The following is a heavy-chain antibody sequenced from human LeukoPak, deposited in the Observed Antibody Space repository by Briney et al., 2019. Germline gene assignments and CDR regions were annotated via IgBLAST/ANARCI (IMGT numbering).Heavy chain of an antibody. V-gene: IGHV4-4*02. Sequence: PSGTLSLTCAVSGGSISSSNWWSWVRQPPGKGLEWIGEIYHSGSTNYNPSLKSRVTISVDKSKNQFSLKLSSVTAADTAVYYCARITMVRGVIRARRPDAFDIWGQGTMVTVSS. D-gene: IGHD3-10*01. CDR1: GGSISSSNW. CDR3: ARITMVRGVIRARRPDAFDI. CDR2: IYHSGST. J-gene: IGHJ3*02.